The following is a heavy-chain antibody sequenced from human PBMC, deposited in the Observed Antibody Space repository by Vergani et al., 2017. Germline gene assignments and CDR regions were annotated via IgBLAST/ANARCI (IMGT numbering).Heavy chain of an antibody. D-gene: IGHD2-2*01. Sequence: QVQLQESGPGLVKPSETLSLTCTVSGGSISSYYWSWIRQPPGKGLEWIGYIYYSGSTYYNPSLKSRVTISVDTSKNQFSLKLSSVTAADTAVYYCARVRLGYCSSTSCYVGPNFDYWGQGTLVTVSS. CDR1: GGSISSYY. J-gene: IGHJ4*02. CDR2: IYYSGST. CDR3: ARVRLGYCSSTSCYVGPNFDY. V-gene: IGHV4-30-4*08.